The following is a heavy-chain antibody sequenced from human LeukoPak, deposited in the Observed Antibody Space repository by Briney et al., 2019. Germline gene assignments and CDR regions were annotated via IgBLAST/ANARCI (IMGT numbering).Heavy chain of an antibody. Sequence: GGSLRLSCAASGFTFSTYWMSWVRQAPGKGLEWVANTKPDGSAEYYADSVRGRFTTSRDNANNFLYLQMNSLRAEDTAVYYCARDGGFDYWGQGTLVTVSS. CDR3: ARDGGFDY. V-gene: IGHV3-7*01. CDR2: TKPDGSAE. CDR1: GFTFSTYW. D-gene: IGHD2-15*01. J-gene: IGHJ4*02.